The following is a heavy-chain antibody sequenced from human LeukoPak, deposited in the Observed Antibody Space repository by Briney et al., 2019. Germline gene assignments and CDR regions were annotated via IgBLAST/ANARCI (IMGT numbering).Heavy chain of an antibody. Sequence: SSETLSLTCAVYGGSLSDYYWSWIRQSPGKGLEWIGEISHRGRTYYNLSLKSRVTISIDTSKNQFSLNLNSVTAADTAVYYCASLVLVEDRGFDPWGQGTLVTVSS. D-gene: IGHD2-8*02. J-gene: IGHJ5*02. CDR2: ISHRGRT. CDR1: GGSLSDYY. V-gene: IGHV4-34*01. CDR3: ASLVLVEDRGFDP.